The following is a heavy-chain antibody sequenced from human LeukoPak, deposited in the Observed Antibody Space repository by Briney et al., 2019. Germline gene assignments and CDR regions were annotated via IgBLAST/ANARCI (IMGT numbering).Heavy chain of an antibody. D-gene: IGHD2-21*01. CDR3: AREGGEQDFDY. V-gene: IGHV3-13*01. CDR2: IGTAGDT. Sequence: GGSLRLSCAASGFTFSSYDMHWVRHATGKGLEWVSAIGTAGDTYYPGSVKGRFTISRENAKNSLYLQMNSLRVEDAAVYYCAREGGEQDFDYWGQGTLVTVSS. CDR1: GFTFSSYD. J-gene: IGHJ4*02.